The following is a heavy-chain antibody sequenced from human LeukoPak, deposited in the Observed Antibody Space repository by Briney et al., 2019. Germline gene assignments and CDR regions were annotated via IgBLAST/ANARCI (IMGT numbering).Heavy chain of an antibody. D-gene: IGHD3-9*01. CDR1: GFTFRSYW. V-gene: IGHV3-7*01. CDR3: ARSAYFSSVLRGF. CDR2: IKQGGSEK. Sequence: GGSLRLSCAASGFTFRSYWMSWVRQAPGKGLEWVANIKQGGSEKYYVDSVKGRFTISRDNAKNSLYLQMNSLRAEDTAVYYCARSAYFSSVLRGFWGQGTLVTVSS. J-gene: IGHJ4*02.